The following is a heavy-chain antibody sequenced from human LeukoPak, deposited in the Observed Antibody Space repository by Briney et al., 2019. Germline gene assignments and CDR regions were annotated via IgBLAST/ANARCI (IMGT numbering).Heavy chain of an antibody. J-gene: IGHJ4*02. CDR1: GGTFSAYW. CDR3: AKVPRDSDCY. Sequence: GGSLRLSCAVSGGTFSAYWMAWVRRSPGKGLEWVAEINEDGSVKYYVDSMKGRFTISRDNAKNSLYLQMNSLGAEDTAVYYCAKVPRDSDCYWGQGTLVTVSS. D-gene: IGHD2-21*02. CDR2: INEDGSVK. V-gene: IGHV3-7*01.